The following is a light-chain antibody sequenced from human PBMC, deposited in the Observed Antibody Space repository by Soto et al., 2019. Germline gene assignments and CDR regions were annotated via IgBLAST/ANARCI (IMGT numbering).Light chain of an antibody. Sequence: DSVLSQSPGTLSLSPGQRATLSCRASQSISSSFLAWYQQKPGQAPRLLIYGASSRATGIPDRFSDSGSETDFTLTISRLEPEDFAVYDCQQYGSSILTFCPRTKVDIK. CDR1: QSISSSF. CDR2: GAS. CDR3: QQYGSSILT. J-gene: IGKJ3*01. V-gene: IGKV3-20*01.